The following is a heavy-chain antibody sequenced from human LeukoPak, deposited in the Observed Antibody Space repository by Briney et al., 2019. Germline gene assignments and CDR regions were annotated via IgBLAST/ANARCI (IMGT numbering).Heavy chain of an antibody. CDR1: GYSISSGYY. CDR2: IYHSGST. D-gene: IGHD2-2*02. V-gene: IGHV4-38-2*01. J-gene: IGHJ4*02. CDR3: ARSTIVVVPAAIGC. Sequence: SETLSLTCAVSGYSISSGYYWGWIRQPPGKGLEWIGSIYHSGSTYYNPSLKSRVTISVDTSKNQFSLKLSSVTAADTAVYYCARSTIVVVPAAIGCWGQGTLVTVSS.